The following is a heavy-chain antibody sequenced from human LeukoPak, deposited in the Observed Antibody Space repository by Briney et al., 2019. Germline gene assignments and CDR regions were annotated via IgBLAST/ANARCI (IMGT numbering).Heavy chain of an antibody. CDR1: GFSFNNYA. J-gene: IGHJ4*02. V-gene: IGHV3-30*03. CDR2: ISYDGGDK. D-gene: IGHD3-16*01. CDR3: VREGVEYSYSYGDY. Sequence: PGGSLRLSCAASGFSFNNYAMYWVRQAPGKGLEWVALISYDGGDKYYAESMKGRITISRDNAENTLYLQMNNLRPDDTAFHFCVREGVEYSYSYGDYWGQGTLVTVSS.